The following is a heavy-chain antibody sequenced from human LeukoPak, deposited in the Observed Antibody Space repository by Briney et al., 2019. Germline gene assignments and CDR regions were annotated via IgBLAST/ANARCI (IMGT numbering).Heavy chain of an antibody. J-gene: IGHJ4*02. CDR2: IGSYNGDT. Sequence: ASVKVSCKASDYTFTRYDISWVRQAPGQGLEWMGWIGSYNGDTNYAQKLQGRVTLTTDTSTGTAYMELRSLTSDDTAVYYCAKTLLWFGELWSRLDYWGQGTLVTVSS. CDR3: AKTLLWFGELWSRLDY. D-gene: IGHD3-10*01. CDR1: DYTFTRYD. V-gene: IGHV1-18*01.